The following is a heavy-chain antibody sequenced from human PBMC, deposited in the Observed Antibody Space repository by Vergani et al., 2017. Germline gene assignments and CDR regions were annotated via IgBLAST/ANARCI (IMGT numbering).Heavy chain of an antibody. V-gene: IGHV3-30*04. Sequence: QVQLVESGGGVVQPGRSLRLSCAASGFTFSSYAMHWVRQAPGKGLEWVAVISYDGSNKYYADSVKGRFTISRDNSKNTLYLQMNSLRAEDTAVYYCAKVTSGSTDYWGQGTLVTVSS. CDR2: ISYDGSNK. D-gene: IGHD3-10*01. CDR1: GFTFSSYA. J-gene: IGHJ4*02. CDR3: AKVTSGSTDY.